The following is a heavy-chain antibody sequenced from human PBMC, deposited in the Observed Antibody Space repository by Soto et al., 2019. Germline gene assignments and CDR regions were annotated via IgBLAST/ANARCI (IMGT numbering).Heavy chain of an antibody. J-gene: IGHJ6*02. Sequence: PSETLCLTCAVYGGSFSGYYWSWLRQPPGKGLEWIGEINHSGSTNDNPSLKSRVTISVDTSKNQFSLKLSSVTAADTSGYCCARLRGRRFYGMDVWGQGTTVTASS. CDR2: INHSGST. V-gene: IGHV4-34*01. CDR1: GGSFSGYY. CDR3: ARLRGRRFYGMDV.